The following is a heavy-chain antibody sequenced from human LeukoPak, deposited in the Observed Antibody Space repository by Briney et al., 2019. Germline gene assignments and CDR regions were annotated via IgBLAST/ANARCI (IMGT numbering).Heavy chain of an antibody. CDR1: GVTFSRAR. V-gene: IGHV3-7*05. Sequence: GGSLRFCCVAPGVTFSRARMRRGRQDKGKGLERGDNIRDGSDKYYVDSAKGRFTISRDNAKNSLYLQMNSLRAEDTAVYYCARCFDIWGQGTMVTVSS. J-gene: IGHJ3*02. CDR3: ARCFDI. CDR2: IRDGSDK.